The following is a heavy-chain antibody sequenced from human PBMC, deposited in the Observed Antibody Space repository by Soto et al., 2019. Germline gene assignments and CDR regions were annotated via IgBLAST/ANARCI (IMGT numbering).Heavy chain of an antibody. J-gene: IGHJ4*02. CDR3: AREPVVVVVGLDY. CDR1: GYTFTSYY. V-gene: IGHV1-8*01. D-gene: IGHD2-15*01. Sequence: ASVKVSCKASGYTFTSYYINWVRQATGQGLEWMGWMNPNSGNTGYAQKFQGRVTMTRNTSISTAYMELSSLRSEDTAVYYCAREPVVVVVGLDYWGQGTLVTVSS. CDR2: MNPNSGNT.